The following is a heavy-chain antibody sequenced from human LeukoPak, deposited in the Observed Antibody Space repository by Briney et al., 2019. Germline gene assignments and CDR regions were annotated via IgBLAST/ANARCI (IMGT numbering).Heavy chain of an antibody. D-gene: IGHD6-19*01. CDR3: ATSQTTSGRYGNAFDI. CDR2: IKQDGSEK. V-gene: IGHV3-7*01. J-gene: IGHJ3*02. Sequence: GGSLRLSCAASGFTFSSYWMSWVRRAPGKGLEWVANIKQDGSEKYYVDSVKGRFTISRDNAKNSLYLQMNSLRAEDTAVYYCATSQTTSGRYGNAFDIWGQGTVVTVST. CDR1: GFTFSSYW.